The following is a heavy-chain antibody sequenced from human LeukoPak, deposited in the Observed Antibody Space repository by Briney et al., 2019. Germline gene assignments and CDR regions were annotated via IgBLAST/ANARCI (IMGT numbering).Heavy chain of an antibody. D-gene: IGHD3-16*01. CDR2: ITSSSSYT. V-gene: IGHV3-21*04. Sequence: GGSLRLSCAASGFTFSTYNMNWVRQAPGKGLEWVSSITSSSSYTFYADSVKGRFTISRDNAKNSLYLQMNSLRAEDTAVYYCAKDDGLIMFSSWGQGTLVTVSS. CDR3: AKDDGLIMFSS. CDR1: GFTFSTYN. J-gene: IGHJ5*02.